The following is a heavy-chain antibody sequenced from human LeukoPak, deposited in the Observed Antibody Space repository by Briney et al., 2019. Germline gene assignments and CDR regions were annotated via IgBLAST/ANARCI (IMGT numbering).Heavy chain of an antibody. CDR3: ARGIVGATYIFDY. CDR1: GYTFTSYT. Sequence: ASVKVSCKASGYTFTSYTMHWVRQAPGQRLEWMGWINAGNVNTKYSQEFQGRVTFTRDTSASTAYMELSSLRSEDTAVYYCARGIVGATYIFDYWGQGTLVTVSS. CDR2: INAGNVNT. D-gene: IGHD1-26*01. J-gene: IGHJ4*02. V-gene: IGHV1-3*03.